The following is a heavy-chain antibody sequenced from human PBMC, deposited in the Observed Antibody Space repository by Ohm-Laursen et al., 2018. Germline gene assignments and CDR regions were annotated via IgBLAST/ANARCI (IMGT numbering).Heavy chain of an antibody. CDR2: INPNSGGT. CDR1: GYTFTSYD. V-gene: IGHV1-2*02. D-gene: IGHD3-22*01. CDR3: ARGPGDSNSYYYFY. J-gene: IGHJ4*02. Sequence: SVKVSCKASGYTFTSYDINWVRQAPGQGLEWMGWINPNSGGTNYAQKFQGRVTMTRDTSISTAYMELSRLRSEDTAVYYCARGPGDSNSYYYFYWGQGTLVTVSS.